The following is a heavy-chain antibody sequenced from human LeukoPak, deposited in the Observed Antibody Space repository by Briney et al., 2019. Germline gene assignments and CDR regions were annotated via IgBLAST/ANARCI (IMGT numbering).Heavy chain of an antibody. CDR3: AREGYESRGYTDY. CDR1: GGSISSSNW. J-gene: IGHJ4*02. D-gene: IGHD3-22*01. CDR2: IYYSGST. Sequence: PSETLSLTCAVSGGSISSSNWWSSVRQPPGKGLEWIGDIYYSGSTNYNPSLKSRVTISIDKSKNQFSLNLSSVTAADTAVYYCAREGYESRGYTDYWGQGTLVTVSS. V-gene: IGHV4-4*02.